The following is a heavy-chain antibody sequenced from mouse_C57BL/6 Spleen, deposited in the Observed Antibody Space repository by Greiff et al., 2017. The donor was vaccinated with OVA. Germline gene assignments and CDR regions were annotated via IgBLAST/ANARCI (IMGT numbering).Heavy chain of an antibody. Sequence: VKLMESGAELVRPGASVTLSCKASGYTFTDYEMHWVKQTPVHGLEWIGAIDPETGGTAYNQKFKGKAILTADKSSSTAYMELRSLTSEDSAVYYCTRGGYNAMDYWGQGTSVTVSS. CDR3: TRGGYNAMDY. CDR1: GYTFTDYE. J-gene: IGHJ4*01. CDR2: IDPETGGT. V-gene: IGHV1-15*01.